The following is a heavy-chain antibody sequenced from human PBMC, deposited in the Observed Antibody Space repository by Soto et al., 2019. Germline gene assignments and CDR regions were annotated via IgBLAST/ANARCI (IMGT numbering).Heavy chain of an antibody. CDR3: ARHLVRYFDWLFKPHFDY. CDR2: IYYSGST. V-gene: IGHV4-39*01. Sequence: PSETLSLTCTVSGGSISSSSYYWGWIRQPPGKGLEWIGSIYYSGSTYYNPSLKSRVTISVDTSKNQFSLKLSSVTAADTAVYYCARHLVRYFDWLFKPHFDYWGQGTLVTVSS. J-gene: IGHJ4*02. D-gene: IGHD3-9*01. CDR1: GGSISSSSYY.